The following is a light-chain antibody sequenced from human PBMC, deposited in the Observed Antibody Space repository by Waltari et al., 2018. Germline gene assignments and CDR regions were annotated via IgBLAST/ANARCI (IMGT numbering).Light chain of an antibody. Sequence: DVLVTQSPSSLSASVGDRVTITCRASHYIANFLNWYQHMPGKAPRLLIHDASTLQPGVSPRFSGSTSGTDFILTIDNLHPEDFATYYCQQTYKSPPTFGPGTIVDV. V-gene: IGKV1-39*01. J-gene: IGKJ3*01. CDR3: QQTYKSPPT. CDR2: DAS. CDR1: HYIANF.